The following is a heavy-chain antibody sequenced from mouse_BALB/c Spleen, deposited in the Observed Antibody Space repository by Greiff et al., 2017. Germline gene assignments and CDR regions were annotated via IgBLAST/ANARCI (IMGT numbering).Heavy chain of an antibody. CDR1: GYSFTGYY. D-gene: IGHD1-1*01. Sequence: VQLKESGPELVKPGASVKISCKASGYSFTGYYMHWVKQSHVKSLEWIGRINPYNGATSYNQNFKDKASLTVDKSSSTAYMELHSLTSEDSAVYYCARYYYGSGWYFDVWGAGTTVTVSS. V-gene: IGHV1-31*01. J-gene: IGHJ1*01. CDR2: INPYNGAT. CDR3: ARYYYGSGWYFDV.